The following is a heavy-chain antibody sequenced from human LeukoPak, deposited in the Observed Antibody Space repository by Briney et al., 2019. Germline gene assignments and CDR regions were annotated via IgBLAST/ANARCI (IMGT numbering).Heavy chain of an antibody. CDR3: AREVITMVRGVIILQKLSKYNWFDP. V-gene: IGHV3-21*04. CDR2: ISSSSSYI. J-gene: IGHJ5*02. D-gene: IGHD3-10*01. Sequence: PGGSLRLSCAASGFTFSSYSMNWVRQAPGKGLEWVSSISSSSSYIYYADSVKGRFTISGDNAKNSLYLQMNSLRAEDTAVYYCAREVITMVRGVIILQKLSKYNWFDPWGQGTLVTVSS. CDR1: GFTFSSYS.